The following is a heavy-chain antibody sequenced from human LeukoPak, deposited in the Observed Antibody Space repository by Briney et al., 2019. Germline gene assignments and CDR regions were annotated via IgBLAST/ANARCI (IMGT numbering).Heavy chain of an antibody. CDR2: IIHIEGKE. CDR3: VRDIREMATIIGHAFDI. V-gene: IGHV1-69*08. Sequence: SVKVSCKASGGTFSSYSMSWVRQAPGKGLEWMGRIIHIEGKENYAEKLKGRVTITGDKSTSTAYMELCSLISEDTAVYYCVRDIREMATIIGHAFDIWGQGTMVTVSS. J-gene: IGHJ3*02. CDR1: GGTFSSYS. D-gene: IGHD5-24*01.